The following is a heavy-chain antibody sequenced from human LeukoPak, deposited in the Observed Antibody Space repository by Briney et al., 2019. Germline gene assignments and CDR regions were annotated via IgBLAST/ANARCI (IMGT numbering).Heavy chain of an antibody. D-gene: IGHD3-10*01. V-gene: IGHV1-69*04. J-gene: IGHJ4*02. CDR1: GGTFSSYA. CDR3: ASTMVRGVIFY. CDR2: IIPILGIA. Sequence: GASVKVSCKASGGTFSSYAISWVRQAPGQGLEWMGRIIPILGIANYAQKFQGRVTITADKSTSTAYMELSSLRSEDTAVYYCASTMVRGVIFYWGQGTLVTVSS.